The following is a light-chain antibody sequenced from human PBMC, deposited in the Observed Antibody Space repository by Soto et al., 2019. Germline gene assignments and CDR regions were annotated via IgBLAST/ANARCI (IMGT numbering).Light chain of an antibody. V-gene: IGKV3-11*01. Sequence: VLTQSPATLSLSPGERATLSCGASQSVSSYLAWYQQKPGQAPRLLIYDASNRATGIPARFSGSGSGTDFTLTISSLGPEDFAVYYCQQRSSWPLTFGGGTKVEIK. CDR1: QSVSSY. CDR3: QQRSSWPLT. CDR2: DAS. J-gene: IGKJ4*01.